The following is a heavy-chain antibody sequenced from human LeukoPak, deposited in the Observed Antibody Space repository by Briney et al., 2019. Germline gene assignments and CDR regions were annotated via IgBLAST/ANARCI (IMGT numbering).Heavy chain of an antibody. CDR1: GFTFRNYW. J-gene: IGHJ4*02. V-gene: IGHV3-7*01. Sequence: GGSLRLPCVASGFTFRNYWMAWVRQAPGKGPEWVANINQDGRTKQYVDSVKGLFTISRDNAKNSLYLQMSSLRVEDTAAYYCARDDVGALDYWGQGILVTVSS. CDR2: INQDGRTK. CDR3: ARDDVGALDY. D-gene: IGHD3-10*01.